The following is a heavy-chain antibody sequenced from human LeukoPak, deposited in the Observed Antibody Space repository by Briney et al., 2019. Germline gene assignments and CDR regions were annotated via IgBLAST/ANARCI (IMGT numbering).Heavy chain of an antibody. D-gene: IGHD6-19*01. CDR3: AREDSAWFGPDY. CDR1: GFTFSVYA. V-gene: IGHV3-30*04. CDR2: ISYHGSNA. Sequence: GGSLRLSCAASGFTFSVYAVHWVRQGPGKGLEWVAVISYHGSNAFYANSVKGRFTISRDNSNNTVYLQMNSLRAEDTAVYYCAREDSAWFGPDYWGQGTLVTVSS. J-gene: IGHJ4*02.